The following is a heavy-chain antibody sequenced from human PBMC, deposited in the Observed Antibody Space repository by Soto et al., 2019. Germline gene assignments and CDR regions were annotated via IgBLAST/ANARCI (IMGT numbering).Heavy chain of an antibody. D-gene: IGHD3-10*01. Sequence: SETLSLTCAVYGGSFSGYYWSWIRQPPGKGLEWIGEINHSGSTNYNPSLKSRVTISVDTSKNQFSLKLSSVTAADTAVYYCARGVTMVRENYYYYGMDVWGQGTTVTVSS. J-gene: IGHJ6*02. V-gene: IGHV4-34*01. CDR3: ARGVTMVRENYYYYGMDV. CDR1: GGSFSGYY. CDR2: INHSGST.